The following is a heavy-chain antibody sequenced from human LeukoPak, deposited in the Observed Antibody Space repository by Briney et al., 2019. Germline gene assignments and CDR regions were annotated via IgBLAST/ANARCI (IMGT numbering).Heavy chain of an antibody. Sequence: GGSLRLSCAASGFTFSSYWMSWVRQAPGKGLEWVANIKQDGSEKYYVDSVKGRFTISRDNAKNSLYLQMNSLRAEDTAVYYCAGGIMVRGVIAADYWGQGTLVTVSS. CDR2: IKQDGSEK. D-gene: IGHD3-10*01. CDR3: AGGIMVRGVIAADY. CDR1: GFTFSSYW. V-gene: IGHV3-7*01. J-gene: IGHJ4*02.